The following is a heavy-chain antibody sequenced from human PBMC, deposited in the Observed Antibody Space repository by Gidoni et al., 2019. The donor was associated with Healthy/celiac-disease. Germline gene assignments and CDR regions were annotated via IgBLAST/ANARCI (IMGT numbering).Heavy chain of an antibody. Sequence: EVQLVESGGGLVKPGGSLRLSCAASGFTFSSYSMNWVRQAPGKGMGWVSSISSSSSSLYYADSVTGRFTISRDNAKNSLYLHMNSLRAEDTSVYYCARDVEGGYFDWLSPSGYNGMDVWGQGTTVTVSS. D-gene: IGHD3-9*01. V-gene: IGHV3-21*01. J-gene: IGHJ6*02. CDR3: ARDVEGGYFDWLSPSGYNGMDV. CDR1: GFTFSSYS. CDR2: ISSSSSSL.